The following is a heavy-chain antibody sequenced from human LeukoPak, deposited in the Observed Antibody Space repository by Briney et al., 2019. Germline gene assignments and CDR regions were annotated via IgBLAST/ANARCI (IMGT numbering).Heavy chain of an antibody. D-gene: IGHD6-13*01. CDR3: AKEDSVGVAAAGTEVLDAFDI. Sequence: PGGSLRLSCVASGFTVSSNYMSWVRQAPGKGLEWLSVFYSGGSTYYADSVNGRFTMSRDNSKNTLYLQMNGLRVEDTAVYYCAKEDSVGVAAAGTEVLDAFDIWGQGTMVTVSS. CDR1: GFTVSSNY. V-gene: IGHV3-66*01. CDR2: FYSGGST. J-gene: IGHJ3*02.